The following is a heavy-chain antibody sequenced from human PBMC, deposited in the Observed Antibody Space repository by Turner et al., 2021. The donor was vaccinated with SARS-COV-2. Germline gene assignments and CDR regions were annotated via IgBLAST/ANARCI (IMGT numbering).Heavy chain of an antibody. V-gene: IGHV3-9*01. CDR1: GFTFDDYA. Sequence: EVQLLESGGGLVQPGRSLRLSCAASGFTFDDYAMHWVRQAPGKGLEWVSGFTWNSGSIGYADSVKGRFTISRDNAKNSLYLQMDSLRAEDTALYYCAKGIAARSFYYDDMDVWGQGTTVTVSS. D-gene: IGHD6-6*01. CDR2: FTWNSGSI. J-gene: IGHJ6*02. CDR3: AKGIAARSFYYDDMDV.